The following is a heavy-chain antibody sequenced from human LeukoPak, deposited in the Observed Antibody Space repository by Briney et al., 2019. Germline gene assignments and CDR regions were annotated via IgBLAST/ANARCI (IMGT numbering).Heavy chain of an antibody. CDR3: ASSPRGLRYFVFSGMDV. CDR1: GGSFSGYY. J-gene: IGHJ6*04. CDR2: INHSGST. D-gene: IGHD3-9*01. Sequence: KTSETLSLTCAVYGGSFSGYYWSWIRQPPGKGLEWIGEINHSGSTNYNPSLKSRVTISVDTSKNQFSLKLSPVTAADTAVYYCASSPRGLRYFVFSGMDVWGKGTTVTVSS. V-gene: IGHV4-34*01.